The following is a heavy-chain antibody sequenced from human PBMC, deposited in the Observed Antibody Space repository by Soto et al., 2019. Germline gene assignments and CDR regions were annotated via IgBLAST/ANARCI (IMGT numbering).Heavy chain of an antibody. CDR2: IIPIFGTA. Sequence: SVKVSCKASGGTFSSYAISWVRQAPGQGLEWMGGIIPIFGTANYAQKFQGRVTITADESTSTAYIELSSLRSEDTAVYYCAAKLESRTGFDYWGQGTLVTVSS. J-gene: IGHJ4*02. CDR1: GGTFSSYA. V-gene: IGHV1-69*13. D-gene: IGHD1-1*01. CDR3: AAKLESRTGFDY.